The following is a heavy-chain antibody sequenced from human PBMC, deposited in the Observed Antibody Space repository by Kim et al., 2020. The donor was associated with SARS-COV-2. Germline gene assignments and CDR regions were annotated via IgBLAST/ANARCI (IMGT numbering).Heavy chain of an antibody. CDR2: IYSGGST. CDR1: GFTVSSNY. D-gene: IGHD2-2*01. CDR3: ASLAIYCSSTSRPCTLLPYGMDV. V-gene: IGHV3-66*01. J-gene: IGHJ6*02. Sequence: GGSLRLSCAASGFTVSSNYMSWVRQAPGKGLEWVSVIYSGGSTYYADSVKGRFTISRDNSKNTLYLQMNSPRAEDTAVYYCASLAIYCSSTSRPCTLLPYGMDVWGQGTTVTVSS.